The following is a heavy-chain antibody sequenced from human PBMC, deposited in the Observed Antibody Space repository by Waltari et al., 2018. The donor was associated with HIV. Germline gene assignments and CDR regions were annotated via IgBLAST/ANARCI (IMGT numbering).Heavy chain of an antibody. CDR2: ISHSVTT. CDR1: GGSVTGFN. J-gene: IGHJ4*02. Sequence: QVQLLASGPGLVKPSETLSLTCLVSGGSVTGFNLGWVRQTPGTGLEWIGYISHSVTTDSNPSLKSRVTISVDTSKKQFSLRLTSVTAADTAIYYCAREKAHSDRSGYYYRYFDSWGQGTLVTVSS. V-gene: IGHV4-59*02. D-gene: IGHD3-22*01. CDR3: AREKAHSDRSGYYYRYFDS.